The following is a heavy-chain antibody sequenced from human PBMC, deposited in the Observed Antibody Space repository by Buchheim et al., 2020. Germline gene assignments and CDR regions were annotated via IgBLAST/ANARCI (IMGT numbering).Heavy chain of an antibody. V-gene: IGHV4-59*08. CDR1: GGSISSYC. CDR2: IYYSGST. CDR3: ARHLGYCTGGSCPWGY. D-gene: IGHD2-15*01. J-gene: IGHJ4*02. Sequence: QVRLQESGPGLVKPSETLSLTCTVSGGSISSYCWSWIRQPPGKGLEWIGYIYYSGSTSYNPSLKSRVTISMDTSKNHFLLKLSSVTAADTAVYYCARHLGYCTGGSCPWGYWGQGTL.